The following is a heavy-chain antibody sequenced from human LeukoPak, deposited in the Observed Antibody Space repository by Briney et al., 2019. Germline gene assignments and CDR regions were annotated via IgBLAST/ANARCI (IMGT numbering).Heavy chain of an antibody. Sequence: SGTLSLTCTVSGGSISSGSYYWSWIRQPAGKGLEWIGRIYTSGSTNYNPSLKSRVTISVDTSKNQFSLKLSSVTAADTAVYYCARAQPARYCTSTSCYAAFDIWGQGTMVTVSS. CDR2: IYTSGST. CDR3: ARAQPARYCTSTSCYAAFDI. V-gene: IGHV4-61*02. D-gene: IGHD2-2*01. CDR1: GGSISSGSYY. J-gene: IGHJ3*02.